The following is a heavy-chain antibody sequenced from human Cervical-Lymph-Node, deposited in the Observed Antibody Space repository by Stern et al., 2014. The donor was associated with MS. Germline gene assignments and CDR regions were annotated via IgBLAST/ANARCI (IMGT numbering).Heavy chain of an antibody. CDR1: GYSFTIYY. Sequence: EVQLVESGAEVKKPGESLNISCKLSGYSFTIYYIAWVRQMPGKGLEGMVVIYPYDSDPTYSPSFQGQVPISADKSITTAYLQWSSLRASDTAMYYCARHVQGFDYWGQGTLVTVSS. J-gene: IGHJ4*02. V-gene: IGHV5-51*01. CDR2: IYPYDSDP. CDR3: ARHVQGFDY.